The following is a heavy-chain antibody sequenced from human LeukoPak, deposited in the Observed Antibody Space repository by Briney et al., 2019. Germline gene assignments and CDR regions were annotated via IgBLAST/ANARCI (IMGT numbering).Heavy chain of an antibody. Sequence: GESLKISCKGSGYSFTSYWIGWVRQLPGKGLEWMGIIYPGDSDTRYSPSFQGQVTISADKSISTAYLQWSSLKASDTAMYYCARRPYDFWSGYQPFDYWGQGTLVTVSS. D-gene: IGHD3-3*01. CDR1: GYSFTSYW. J-gene: IGHJ4*02. CDR3: ARRPYDFWSGYQPFDY. V-gene: IGHV5-51*01. CDR2: IYPGDSDT.